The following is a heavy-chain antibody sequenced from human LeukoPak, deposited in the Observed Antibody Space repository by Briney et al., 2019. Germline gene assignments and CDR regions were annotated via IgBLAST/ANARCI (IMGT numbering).Heavy chain of an antibody. V-gene: IGHV4-59*01. CDR1: GGSISSYY. J-gene: IGHJ4*02. CDR3: ARAPKRATINYFDY. Sequence: PSETLSLTCTVSGGSISSYYWSWIRQPPGKGLEWIGYFYYSGSTNYNPSLKSRVTISVDTSKNQFSLKLSSVTAADTAVYYCARAPKRATINYFDYWGQGTLVTVSS. D-gene: IGHD5-24*01. CDR2: FYYSGST.